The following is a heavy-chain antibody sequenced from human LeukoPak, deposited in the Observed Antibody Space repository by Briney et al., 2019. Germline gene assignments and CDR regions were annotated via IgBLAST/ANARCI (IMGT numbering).Heavy chain of an antibody. V-gene: IGHV3-30*18. CDR2: ISYDGSNK. CDR3: AKSGGDSVQHDY. D-gene: IGHD2-21*02. J-gene: IGHJ4*02. Sequence: GGSLRLSCAASGFTFSSYGMHWVRQAPGKGLEWVAVISYDGSNKYYADSVKGRFTISRDNSKNTPYLQMNSLRAEDTAVYYCAKSGGDSVQHDYWGQGTLVTVSS. CDR1: GFTFSSYG.